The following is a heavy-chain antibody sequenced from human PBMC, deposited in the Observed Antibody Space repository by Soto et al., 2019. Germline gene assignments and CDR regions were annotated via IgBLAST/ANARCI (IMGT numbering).Heavy chain of an antibody. J-gene: IGHJ4*02. V-gene: IGHV4-59*01. CDR2: IYYSGST. CDR3: ALSIAVAGTINFDY. Sequence: QVQLQESGPGLVKPSETLSLTCTVSGGSISSYYWSWIRQPPGKGLEWIGYIYYSGSTNYNPSLKSRVTISVETPKNQFSLKLSSVTAAHTAVYYCALSIAVAGTINFDYWGQGTLVTVSS. CDR1: GGSISSYY. D-gene: IGHD6-19*01.